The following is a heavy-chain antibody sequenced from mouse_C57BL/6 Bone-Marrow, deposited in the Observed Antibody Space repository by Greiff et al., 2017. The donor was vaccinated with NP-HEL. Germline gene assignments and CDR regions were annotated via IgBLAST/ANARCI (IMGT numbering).Heavy chain of an antibody. D-gene: IGHD2-4*01. CDR2: IYPYNGVS. CDR3: GGTGYDYDGSLAY. Sequence: VHVKQSGPELVKPGASVKVSCKASGYSFTGYYMHWVKQSHGNILDWIGYIYPYNGVSSYNQKFKGKATLTVDKSSSTAYMELRSLTSEDSAVYYCGGTGYDYDGSLAYWGQGTLVTVSA. J-gene: IGHJ3*01. CDR1: GYSFTGYY. V-gene: IGHV1-31*01.